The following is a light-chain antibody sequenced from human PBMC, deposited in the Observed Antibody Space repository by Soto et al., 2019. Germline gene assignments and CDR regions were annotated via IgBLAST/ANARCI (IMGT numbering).Light chain of an antibody. CDR1: QSINNW. CDR2: DAS. J-gene: IGKJ4*01. Sequence: DIQMTQSPSTLSASVGDRVTITCRASQSINNWLAWYQQKPAKATNLLIYDASCLESGVTSRFSGSGSVTEYTPTISSLQPYASSTYYCQQYNSFSLTFGGGTRVEIK. V-gene: IGKV1-5*01. CDR3: QQYNSFSLT.